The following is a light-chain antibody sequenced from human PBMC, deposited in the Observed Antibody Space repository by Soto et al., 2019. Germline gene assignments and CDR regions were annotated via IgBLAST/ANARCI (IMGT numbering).Light chain of an antibody. CDR1: QVISSW. CDR2: AAS. CDR3: QQASSFPLT. J-gene: IGKJ4*01. Sequence: GDSVTITCRASQVISSWLAWYQQKPGKAPKLLIYAASSLQSGVPSRFSGSESGTDFTLTISSLQPEDSATYYCQQASSFPLTFGGGTKVEIK. V-gene: IGKV1-12*01.